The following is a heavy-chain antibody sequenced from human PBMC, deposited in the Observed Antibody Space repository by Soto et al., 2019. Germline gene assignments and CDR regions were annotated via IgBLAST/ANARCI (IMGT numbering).Heavy chain of an antibody. CDR1: GGTFSSYA. V-gene: IGHV1-69*13. J-gene: IGHJ5*02. CDR2: IIPIFGTA. Sequence: SVKVSCKASGGTFSSYAISWVRQAPGQGLEWMGGIIPIFGTANYAQKFQGRVTITADESTSTAYMELSSLRSEDTAVYYCARGNYDSSGYYYNWFDPWGQGTLVTVSS. D-gene: IGHD3-22*01. CDR3: ARGNYDSSGYYYNWFDP.